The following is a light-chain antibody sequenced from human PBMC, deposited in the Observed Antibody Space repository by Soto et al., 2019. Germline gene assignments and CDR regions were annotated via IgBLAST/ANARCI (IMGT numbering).Light chain of an antibody. CDR3: QQSYSTPYT. Sequence: DIQMTQSPSSLSASVGDRVTITCRASQSISSYLNWYQQNPGKAPKVLIYAASSLQSGVPSRFSGSGSGTDFTVTISSLQPEDFATYYCQQSYSTPYTFGQGTKLEIK. CDR1: QSISSY. J-gene: IGKJ2*01. V-gene: IGKV1-39*01. CDR2: AAS.